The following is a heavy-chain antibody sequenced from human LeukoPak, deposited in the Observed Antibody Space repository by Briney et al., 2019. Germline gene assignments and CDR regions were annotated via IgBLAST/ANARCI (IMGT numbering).Heavy chain of an antibody. CDR3: ARDAYCSGGSCYWFDP. CDR1: GGSISSGGYY. D-gene: IGHD2-15*01. J-gene: IGHJ5*02. Sequence: TSQTLSLTCTVSGGSISSGGYYWSWIRQHPGKGLEWIGYIYYSGSTYYNPSLKSRVTISVDTFKNQFSLKLSSVTAADTAVYYCARDAYCSGGSCYWFDPWGQGTLVTVSS. CDR2: IYYSGST. V-gene: IGHV4-31*03.